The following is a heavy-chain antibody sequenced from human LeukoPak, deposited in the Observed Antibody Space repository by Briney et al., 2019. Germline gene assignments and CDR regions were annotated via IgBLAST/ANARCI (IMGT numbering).Heavy chain of an antibody. V-gene: IGHV4-31*03. Sequence: SETLSLTCTVSGGSISSGSFYWSWIRQHPGKGLEYIGYIYYSGSTYYNPSLKSRVTISVDTSKNQFSLNLSSVTAADTAVYYCARPEVRGVIIYFDLWGRGTLVTVSS. CDR1: GGSISSGSFY. D-gene: IGHD3-10*01. CDR2: IYYSGST. CDR3: ARPEVRGVIIYFDL. J-gene: IGHJ2*01.